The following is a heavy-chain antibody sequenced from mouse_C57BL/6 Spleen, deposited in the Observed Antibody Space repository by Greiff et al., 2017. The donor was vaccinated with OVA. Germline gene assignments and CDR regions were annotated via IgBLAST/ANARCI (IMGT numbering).Heavy chain of an antibody. CDR2: ISDGGSYT. Sequence: EVKLVESGGGLVKPGGSLKLSCAASGFTFSSYAMSWVRQTPEKRLEWVATISDGGSYTYYPDNVKGRFTISRDNAKNNLYLQMSHLKSEDTAMYYCARGGGSFPYFDVWGTGTTVTVSS. CDR3: ARGGGSFPYFDV. J-gene: IGHJ1*03. V-gene: IGHV5-4*03. CDR1: GFTFSSYA. D-gene: IGHD1-1*01.